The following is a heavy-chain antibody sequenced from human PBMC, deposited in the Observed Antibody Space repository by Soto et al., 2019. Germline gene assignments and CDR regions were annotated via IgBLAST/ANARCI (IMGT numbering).Heavy chain of an antibody. CDR2: TFHGGST. V-gene: IGHV4-30-2*01. CDR1: GAPITWGDYS. Sequence: SETLSLTCAIPGAPITWGDYSWNWIRQPPGKGLEWIGYTFHGGSTYYNPSLRSRVTISVDRSRTQFSLKMSSVTAADTAVYYCARGRVVVPAAVMFNCLDPWGQGALVTVSS. CDR3: ARGRVVVPAAVMFNCLDP. J-gene: IGHJ5*02. D-gene: IGHD2-2*01.